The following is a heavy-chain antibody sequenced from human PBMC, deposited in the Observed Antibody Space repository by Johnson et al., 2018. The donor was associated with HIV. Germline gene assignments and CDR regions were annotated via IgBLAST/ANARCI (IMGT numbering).Heavy chain of an antibody. J-gene: IGHJ3*02. Sequence: QVQLVESGGGVVQPGRSLRLSCAASGSSEFTFSDYPMHWVRQAPGKGLEWVAVISYDGSNKYYADSVKGRFTISRDNSKNTLYLQINSLRAEDTAVYYCARENSSWYRGGAFDIWGQGTMVTVSS. V-gene: IGHV3-30*04. CDR3: ARENSSWYRGGAFDI. CDR2: ISYDGSNK. CDR1: GSSEFTFSDYP. D-gene: IGHD6-13*01.